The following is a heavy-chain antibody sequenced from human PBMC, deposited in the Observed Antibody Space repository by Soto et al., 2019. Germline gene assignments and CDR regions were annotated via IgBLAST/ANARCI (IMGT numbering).Heavy chain of an antibody. CDR3: AREQVTRGQSGRGGMDV. CDR1: GGSISSGDYY. V-gene: IGHV4-30-4*01. CDR2: IYYSGST. Sequence: QVQLQESGPGLVKPSQTLSLTCTVSGGSISSGDYYWSWIRQPPGKGLEWIGYIYYSGSTYYNPSLKSRVTVSVDTSKNQFSLKLSSVTAADTAVYYCAREQVTRGQSGRGGMDVWGQGTTVTVSS. J-gene: IGHJ6*02. D-gene: IGHD1-26*01.